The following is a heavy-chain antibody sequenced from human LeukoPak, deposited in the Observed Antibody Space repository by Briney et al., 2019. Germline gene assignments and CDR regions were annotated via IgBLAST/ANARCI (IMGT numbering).Heavy chain of an antibody. CDR1: GGSISSGDYY. CDR2: IYYSGST. V-gene: IGHV4-30-4*08. J-gene: IGHJ6*03. D-gene: IGHD5-18*01. CDR3: ARGATLGYSYGQYYYYMDV. Sequence: PSETLSLTRTLAGGSISSGDYYWSWIRQPPGKGLEWIGYIYYSGSTYYNPSLKSRVTMSVDQSKNQFSLKLSSVTAADTAVYYCARGATLGYSYGQYYYYMDVWGKGTTVTVSS.